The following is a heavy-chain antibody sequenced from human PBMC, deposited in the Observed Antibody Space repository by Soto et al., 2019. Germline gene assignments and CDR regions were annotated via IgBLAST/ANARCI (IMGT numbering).Heavy chain of an antibody. V-gene: IGHV1-3*01. J-gene: IGHJ4*02. CDR3: ARSAPPIDY. CDR1: GYIFTSYV. CDR2: INAGNGNT. Sequence: QVQLVQSGAEVKKPGASVKVSCKASGYIFTSYVMEWVRQAPGQRLEWMGWINAGNGNTKYSQKFQGRVTITRDTSANTAYMGLSSLRSEDTAVYYCARSAPPIDYWSQGTLVTVSA.